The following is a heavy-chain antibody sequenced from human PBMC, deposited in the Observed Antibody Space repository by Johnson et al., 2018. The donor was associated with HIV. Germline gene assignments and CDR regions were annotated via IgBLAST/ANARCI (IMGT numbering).Heavy chain of an antibody. Sequence: VQLVESGGGVVQPGGSLRLSCAAYGFTFSSYGMHWVRQAPGKGLEWVAFIRYDGSNKYYADSVKGRFTISRDNSKNTLYLQMNSLRAEDTAVYYCAKVEPVTTVTTGAFDIWGQGTMVTVSS. J-gene: IGHJ3*02. CDR3: AKVEPVTTVTTGAFDI. CDR1: GFTFSSYG. D-gene: IGHD4-11*01. CDR2: IRYDGSNK. V-gene: IGHV3-30*02.